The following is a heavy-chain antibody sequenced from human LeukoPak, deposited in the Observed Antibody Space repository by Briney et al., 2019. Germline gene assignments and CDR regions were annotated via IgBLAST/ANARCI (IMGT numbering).Heavy chain of an antibody. V-gene: IGHV3-23*01. CDR2: ISGSGGST. Sequence: GGSLRLSCAASGFTFTSYSMNWVRQAPGKGLEWVSAISGSGGSTYYADSVKGRFTISRDNSKNTLYLQMNSLRAEDTAVYYCAKEAEYYYDSSGYYPYDYRGQGTLVTVSS. J-gene: IGHJ4*02. D-gene: IGHD3-22*01. CDR1: GFTFTSYS. CDR3: AKEAEYYYDSSGYYPYDY.